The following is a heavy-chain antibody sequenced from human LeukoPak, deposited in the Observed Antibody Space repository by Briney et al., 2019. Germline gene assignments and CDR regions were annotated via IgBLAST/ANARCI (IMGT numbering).Heavy chain of an antibody. J-gene: IGHJ6*02. Sequence: PGGSLRLSCAASGFTFSDYYMSWIRQAPGKGLEWVSYISSSSSTIYYADSVKGRFTISRDNAKNSLYLQMNSLRDEDTAVYYCARDLRYYYGMDVWGQGTTVTVSS. CDR1: GFTFSDYY. V-gene: IGHV3-11*04. CDR3: ARDLRYYYGMDV. CDR2: ISSSSSTI.